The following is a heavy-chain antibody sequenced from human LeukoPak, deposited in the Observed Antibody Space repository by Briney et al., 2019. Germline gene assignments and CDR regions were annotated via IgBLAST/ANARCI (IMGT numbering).Heavy chain of an antibody. Sequence: SETLSLTCAVSGGSISSSSYYWGWIRQPPGKGLEWVGSIYYSGSTYYNPSLKSRVTISVDTSKNQFSLKLSSVPAADTGLYFCARPNIYCSRTSCDEVDWLDPWGQGTLVTVSS. D-gene: IGHD2-2*01. J-gene: IGHJ5*02. CDR1: GGSISSSSYY. CDR2: IYYSGST. CDR3: ARPNIYCSRTSCDEVDWLDP. V-gene: IGHV4-39*01.